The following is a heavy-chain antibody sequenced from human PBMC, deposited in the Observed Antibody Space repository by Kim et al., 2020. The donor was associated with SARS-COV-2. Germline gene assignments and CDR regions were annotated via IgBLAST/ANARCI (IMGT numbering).Heavy chain of an antibody. CDR2: INHSGST. Sequence: SETLSLTCAVYGGSFSGYYWSWICQPPGKGLEWIGEINHSGSTNYNPSLKSRVTISVDTSKNQFSLKLSSVTAADTAVYYCARGRGGTTVVTRGLGYYYYYGMDVWGQGTTVTVSS. CDR3: ARGRGGTTVVTRGLGYYYYYGMDV. D-gene: IGHD4-17*01. J-gene: IGHJ6*02. CDR1: GGSFSGYY. V-gene: IGHV4-34*01.